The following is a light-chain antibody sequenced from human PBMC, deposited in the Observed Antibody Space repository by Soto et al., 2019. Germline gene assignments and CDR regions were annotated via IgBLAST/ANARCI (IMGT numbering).Light chain of an antibody. CDR3: SSYTSSSTLPYV. V-gene: IGLV2-14*01. CDR2: DVS. J-gene: IGLJ1*01. CDR1: SSDVGGYNY. Sequence: QSALTQPASVSGSPGQSITISCTRTSSDVGGYNYVSWYQQHPGKAPKLMIYDVSNRPSGVSNRFSGSKSGNTASLTISGLQAEDEADYYCSSYTSSSTLPYVFGTGTKVTVL.